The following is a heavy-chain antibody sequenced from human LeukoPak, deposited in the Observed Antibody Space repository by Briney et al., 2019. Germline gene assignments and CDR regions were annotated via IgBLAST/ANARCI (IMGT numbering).Heavy chain of an antibody. V-gene: IGHV3-30*18. J-gene: IGHJ4*02. CDR2: IPYDGSNK. CDR3: AKVRGQQLAFDY. Sequence: GRSLRLSCAASGFTFSSYGMHWVRQAPGKGLEWVAVIPYDGSNKYYADSVKGRFTISRDNSKNTLYLQMNSLRAEDTAVYYCAKVRGQQLAFDYWGQGTLVTVSP. CDR1: GFTFSSYG. D-gene: IGHD6-13*01.